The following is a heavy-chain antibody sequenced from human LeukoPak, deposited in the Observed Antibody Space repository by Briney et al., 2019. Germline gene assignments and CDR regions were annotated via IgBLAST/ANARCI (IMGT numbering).Heavy chain of an antibody. CDR3: ARWQRVFDP. CDR2: IYYSGST. CDR1: GGSISSYY. Sequence: SETLSLTCTVSGGSISSYYWSWIRQPPGKGLEWIGYIYYSGSTNYNPSLKSRVTIPVDTSKNQFSLKLSSVTAADTAVYYCARWQRVFDPWGQGTLVTVSS. J-gene: IGHJ5*02. V-gene: IGHV4-59*08. D-gene: IGHD5-12*01.